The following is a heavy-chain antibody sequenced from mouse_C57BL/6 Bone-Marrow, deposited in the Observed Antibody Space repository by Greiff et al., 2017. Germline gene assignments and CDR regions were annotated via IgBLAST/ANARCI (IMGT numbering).Heavy chain of an antibody. Sequence: QVQLKQPGAELVMPGASVKLSCKASGYTFTSYWMHWVKQRPGQGLEWIGEIDPSDSYTNYNQKFKGKSTLTVDKSSSTAYMQLSSLTSEDSAVYYCARDSGSSPAWFAYWGQGTLVTVSA. CDR3: ARDSGSSPAWFAY. CDR1: GYTFTSYW. J-gene: IGHJ3*01. D-gene: IGHD1-1*01. V-gene: IGHV1-69*01. CDR2: IDPSDSYT.